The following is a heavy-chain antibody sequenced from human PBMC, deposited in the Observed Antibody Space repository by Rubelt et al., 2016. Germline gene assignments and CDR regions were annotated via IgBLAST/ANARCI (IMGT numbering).Heavy chain of an antibody. J-gene: IGHJ4*02. V-gene: IGHV3-30*04. CDR3: ARGRSKCYC. CDR1: GFTLSGYA. D-gene: IGHD1-26*01. Sequence: VQLVESGGGLVQPGGSLRLSCVVSGFTLSGYAMSWVRQAPGKGLEWVAIISSDGSNKYYADSVRGRFTISRDNSNNTLYLQMNGLRREDTAEDYCARGRSKCYCWGQGTLVTVSA. CDR2: ISSDGSNK.